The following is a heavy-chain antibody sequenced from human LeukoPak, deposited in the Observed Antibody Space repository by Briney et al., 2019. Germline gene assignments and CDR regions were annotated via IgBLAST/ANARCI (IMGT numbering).Heavy chain of an antibody. Sequence: GGSLRLSCAASGFTFSSYGMHWVRQAPGKGLEWVAFIRYDGSNKYYADSVKGRFTISRDNSKNTLYLQMNSLRAEDTAVYYCAKDLNLYYYDSSGSFDYWGQGTLVTVSS. J-gene: IGHJ4*02. CDR1: GFTFSSYG. CDR3: AKDLNLYYYDSSGSFDY. CDR2: IRYDGSNK. V-gene: IGHV3-30*02. D-gene: IGHD3-22*01.